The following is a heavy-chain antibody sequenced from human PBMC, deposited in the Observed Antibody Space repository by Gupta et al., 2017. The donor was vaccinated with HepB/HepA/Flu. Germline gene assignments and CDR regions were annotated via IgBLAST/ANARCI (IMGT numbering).Heavy chain of an antibody. Sequence: QVQLQQWGAGLLKPSETLSLTCAVYGGSFSGYYWSWIRQPPGKGLEWIGEINHSGSTNYNPSLKSRVTISVDTSKNQFSLKLSSVTAADTAVYYCARDPDYGDYETSHWGQGTLVTVAS. CDR2: INHSGST. J-gene: IGHJ4*02. CDR1: GGSFSGYY. D-gene: IGHD4-17*01. CDR3: ARDPDYGDYETSH. V-gene: IGHV4-34*01.